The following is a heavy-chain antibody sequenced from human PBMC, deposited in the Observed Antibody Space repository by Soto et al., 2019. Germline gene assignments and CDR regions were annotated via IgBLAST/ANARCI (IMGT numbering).Heavy chain of an antibody. V-gene: IGHV4-34*01. D-gene: IGHD3-10*01. J-gene: IGHJ4*02. Sequence: PSETLSLTCAVYGGSFSGYYWSWIRQPPGKGLEWIGEINHSGSTNYNPSLKSRVTISVDTSKNQFSLKLSSVTAADTAVYYCARGGGPYYYGSGSYSPIIDYWGQGTLVTVSS. CDR1: GGSFSGYY. CDR3: ARGGGPYYYGSGSYSPIIDY. CDR2: INHSGST.